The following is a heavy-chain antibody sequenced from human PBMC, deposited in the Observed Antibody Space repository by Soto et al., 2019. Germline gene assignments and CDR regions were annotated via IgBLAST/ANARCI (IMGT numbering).Heavy chain of an antibody. Sequence: PGESLKISCKGSGYSFTSYWISWVRQMPGKGLEWMERIDPSDSYTNYSPSFQGHVTISADKSISTAYLQWSSLKASDTAMYYCARLRVQYNWFDPWGQGTLVTVSS. V-gene: IGHV5-10-1*01. J-gene: IGHJ5*02. CDR2: IDPSDSYT. CDR1: GYSFTSYW. CDR3: ARLRVQYNWFDP. D-gene: IGHD1-1*01.